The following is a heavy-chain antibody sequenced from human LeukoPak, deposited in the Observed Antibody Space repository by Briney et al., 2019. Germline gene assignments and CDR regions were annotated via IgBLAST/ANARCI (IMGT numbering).Heavy chain of an antibody. CDR1: GGTFNSFG. V-gene: IGHV1-69*05. D-gene: IGHD3-22*01. Sequence: SVKVSCKASGGTFNSFGFSWVQQDPGQGLEWMGAIIPMFGTAKYAQRFEGRVTITTDESTSTAYMALSSLRSEDTAVYYCARFHHYDSSGYYNPYFDYWGQGTLVTVSS. CDR3: ARFHHYDSSGYYNPYFDY. CDR2: IIPMFGTA. J-gene: IGHJ4*02.